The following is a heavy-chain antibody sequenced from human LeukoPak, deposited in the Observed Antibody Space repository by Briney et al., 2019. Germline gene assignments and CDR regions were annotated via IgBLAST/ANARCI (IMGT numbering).Heavy chain of an antibody. Sequence: SETLSLTCTVSGGSISSYYWSWIRQPPGKGLEWIGYIYYSGSTNYNPFLKSRVTISVDTSKNQFSLKLSSVTAADTAVYYCARREAAEDYWGQGTLVTVSS. V-gene: IGHV4-59*01. CDR2: IYYSGST. D-gene: IGHD1-14*01. CDR1: GGSISSYY. CDR3: ARREAAEDY. J-gene: IGHJ4*02.